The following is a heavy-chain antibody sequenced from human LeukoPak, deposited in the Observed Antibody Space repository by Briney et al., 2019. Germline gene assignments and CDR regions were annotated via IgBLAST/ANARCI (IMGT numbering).Heavy chain of an antibody. Sequence: GGSLRLSCAASGLTVSSNYMSWVRQAPGKGLEWVANIKRDGSEEYYVDSVKGRFTISRDNARESLYLQMNSLRAEDTAVYYCAKWRTGDSYGYEYWGQGTLVTVSS. D-gene: IGHD5-18*01. CDR3: AKWRTGDSYGYEY. V-gene: IGHV3-7*01. CDR2: IKRDGSEE. J-gene: IGHJ4*02. CDR1: GLTVSSNY.